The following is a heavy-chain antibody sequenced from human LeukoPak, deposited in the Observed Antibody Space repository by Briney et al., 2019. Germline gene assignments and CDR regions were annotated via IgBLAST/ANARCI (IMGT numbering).Heavy chain of an antibody. J-gene: IGHJ6*02. CDR2: IIPIFGTA. CDR3: ARTMIVVVTIYGMDV. V-gene: IGHV1-69*13. D-gene: IGHD3-22*01. CDR1: GGTFSSYA. Sequence: SVTVSCKASGGTFSSYAISWVRQAPGQGLEWMGGIIPIFGTANYAQKFQGRVTITADESTSTAYMELSSLRSEDTAVYYCARTMIVVVTIYGMDVWGQGTTVTVSS.